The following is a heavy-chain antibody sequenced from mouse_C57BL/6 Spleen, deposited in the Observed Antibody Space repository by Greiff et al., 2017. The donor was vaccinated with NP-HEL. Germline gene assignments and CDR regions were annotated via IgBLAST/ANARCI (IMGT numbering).Heavy chain of an antibody. J-gene: IGHJ3*01. CDR2: IYPGSGST. CDR1: GYTFTSYW. D-gene: IGHD2-4*01. CDR3: ARNDDYDEGEAY. V-gene: IGHV1-55*01. Sequence: QVQLQQPGAELVKPGASVKMSCKASGYTFTSYWITWVKQRPGQGLEWIGDIYPGSGSTNYNEKFKSKATLTVDTSSSTAYMQLSSLTSEDSAVYYCARNDDYDEGEAYWGQGTLVTVSA.